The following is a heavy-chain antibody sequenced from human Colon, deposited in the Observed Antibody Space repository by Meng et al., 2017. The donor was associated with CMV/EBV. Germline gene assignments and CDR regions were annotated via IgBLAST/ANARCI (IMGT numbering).Heavy chain of an antibody. J-gene: IGHJ6*02. CDR1: GFTLRDYY. CDR2: ISENGRTI. CDR3: ARALSGDGMDV. V-gene: IGHV3-11*01. Sequence: GESLKTSCAASGFTLRDYYMSLIRQAPGKGLEWVSYISENGRTIFYADSVKGRFTSSRDNAKNSLYLQMNKLRAEDTAVYYCARALSGDGMDVWGQGTTVTVSS.